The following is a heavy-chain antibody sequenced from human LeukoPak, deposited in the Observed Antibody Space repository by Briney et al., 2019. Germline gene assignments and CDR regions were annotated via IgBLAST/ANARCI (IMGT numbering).Heavy chain of an antibody. J-gene: IGHJ5*02. CDR1: GDPGSSANYY. V-gene: IGHV4-39*07. D-gene: IGHD6-13*01. CDR3: ARVIGGSTWSSWFDP. CDR2: ISYTGSP. Sequence: SETLSLTCTVSGDPGSSANYYWGWIRQSPGKGLEWIGRISYTGSPYYNPSLKSRVTISIDKPNHQFSLKVTSVTAADTAVYYCARVIGGSTWSSWFDPWGQGTLVTVSS.